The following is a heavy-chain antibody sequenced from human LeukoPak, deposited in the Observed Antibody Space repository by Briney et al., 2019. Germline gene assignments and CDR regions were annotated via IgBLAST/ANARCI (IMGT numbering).Heavy chain of an antibody. CDR2: ISGDGVST. Sequence: AGGSLRLSCAASGFTFRNYAMTWVRQAPGKGLEWVSSISGDGVSTYYGDSVKGRFTISRDNSKNTLYLQLNSLRAGDTAVYFCAKHLHRLSPPLNTLVRGVVITPNFDYWGQGTLVTVSS. J-gene: IGHJ4*02. CDR3: AKHLHRLSPPLNTLVRGVVITPNFDY. V-gene: IGHV3-23*01. CDR1: GFTFRNYA. D-gene: IGHD3-10*01.